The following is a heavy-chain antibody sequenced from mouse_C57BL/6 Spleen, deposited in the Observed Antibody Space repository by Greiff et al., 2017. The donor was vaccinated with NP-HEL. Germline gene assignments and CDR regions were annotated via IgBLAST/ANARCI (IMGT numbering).Heavy chain of an antibody. V-gene: IGHV1-19*01. Sequence: VQLQQSGPVLVKPGASVKMSCKASGYTFTDYYMNWVKQSHGKSLEWIGVINPYNGGTSYNQKFKGKATLTVDKSSSTAYMELNSLTSEDSAVYYCAGGYRLRGYFDVWGTGTTVTVSS. D-gene: IGHD2-2*01. CDR3: AGGYRLRGYFDV. CDR2: INPYNGGT. CDR1: GYTFTDYY. J-gene: IGHJ1*03.